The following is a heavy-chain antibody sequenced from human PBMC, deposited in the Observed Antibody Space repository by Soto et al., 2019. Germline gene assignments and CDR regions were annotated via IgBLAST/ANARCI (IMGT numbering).Heavy chain of an antibody. CDR1: GASISDSSYF. V-gene: IGHV4-39*01. CDR3: ARHRKYYDILTGYYIPSHMDV. J-gene: IGHJ6*02. D-gene: IGHD3-9*01. Sequence: SETLSLTCTVSGASISDSSYFWCWILHPPGKGLECIGSIYYSGITHYNPSLKSRVTISVDTSKNQFSLKLSSVTAADTAVYYCARHRKYYDILTGYYIPSHMDVWGQGTTVTVSS. CDR2: IYYSGIT.